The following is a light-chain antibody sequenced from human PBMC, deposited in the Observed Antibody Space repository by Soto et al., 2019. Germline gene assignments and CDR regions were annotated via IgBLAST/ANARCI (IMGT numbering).Light chain of an antibody. J-gene: IGKJ4*01. CDR1: QSISNY. V-gene: IGKV1-39*01. Sequence: DMEMTQSPSSLSASVGDRVTITCRASQSISNYLNWYQHKPGKVPKLLIFAASSLQSGVPTRFSGSGSGTDFTLTINSLQPEDLATYYCQQSYGTPLTFGGGTKMEIK. CDR2: AAS. CDR3: QQSYGTPLT.